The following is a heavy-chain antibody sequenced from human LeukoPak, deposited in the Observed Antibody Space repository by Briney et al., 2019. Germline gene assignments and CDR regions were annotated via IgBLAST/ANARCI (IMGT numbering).Heavy chain of an antibody. J-gene: IGHJ4*02. Sequence: SETLSLTCTVSGGSISSYYWSWIRQPPGKGLEWIGYVYYSGSTNYNPSLKSRVTISVDTSKNQFSLKLSSVTAADTTVYYCARGTGTAVYWGQGTLVTVSS. CDR2: VYYSGST. CDR3: ARGTGTAVY. D-gene: IGHD6-19*01. V-gene: IGHV4-59*01. CDR1: GGSISSYY.